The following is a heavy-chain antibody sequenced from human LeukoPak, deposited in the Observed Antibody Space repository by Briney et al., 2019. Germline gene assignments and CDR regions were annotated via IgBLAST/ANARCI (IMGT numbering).Heavy chain of an antibody. CDR2: ISYSGNT. CDR3: ATRSTGVAATFDC. CDR1: GGSISSYY. D-gene: IGHD2-15*01. Sequence: SETLSLTCSVSGGSISSYYWSWIRQPPGKGLEWIGYISYSGNTNYNPSLKSRVTISVDTSKNQLSLKLSSVTAADTAVYYCATRSTGVAATFDCWGQGALVTVSS. V-gene: IGHV4-59*01. J-gene: IGHJ4*02.